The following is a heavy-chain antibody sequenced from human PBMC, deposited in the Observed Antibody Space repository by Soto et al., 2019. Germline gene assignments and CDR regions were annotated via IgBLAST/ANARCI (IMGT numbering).Heavy chain of an antibody. J-gene: IGHJ6*02. CDR1: GYSFSSYW. V-gene: IGHV5-10-1*01. Sequence: GESLKISCKGSGYSFSSYWFSWVRQMPGKGLEWMGRIDPSDAYTNYSPSFQGHVTISTGKSISTAYLQWSSLRASDTAMYYCARRYCSSTSCPPNYYAMDVWGQGTTVTVSS. D-gene: IGHD2-2*01. CDR3: ARRYCSSTSCPPNYYAMDV. CDR2: IDPSDAYT.